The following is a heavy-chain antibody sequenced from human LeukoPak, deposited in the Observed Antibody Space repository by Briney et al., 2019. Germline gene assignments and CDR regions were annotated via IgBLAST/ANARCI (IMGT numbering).Heavy chain of an antibody. CDR3: ARHSGRVRFRESRYYMDV. V-gene: IGHV4-39*01. Sequence: SETLSLTCTVSCGSISSSSYYWGWIRQPPGKGLEWIVSIYYSGSTYYNPSLKSRVTISVDTSKNQFSLRLSSVPAADTAVYYCARHSGRVRFRESRYYMDVWGKGATVTVSS. J-gene: IGHJ6*03. CDR1: CGSISSSSYY. CDR2: IYYSGST. D-gene: IGHD3-10*01.